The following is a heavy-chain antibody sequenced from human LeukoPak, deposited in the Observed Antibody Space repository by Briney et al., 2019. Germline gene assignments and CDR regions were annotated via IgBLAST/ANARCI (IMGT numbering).Heavy chain of an antibody. CDR3: ARDGTSTDDS. Sequence: ASVTVSCKASGYTFSNFGISWVRQAPGQGLEWMGWISGNNDNPNYGQKFQGRLTVTTDSSTSTAYMELRNLRSDDTAVYYCARDGTSTDDSWGQGTLVTVSS. CDR2: ISGNNDNP. V-gene: IGHV1-18*01. J-gene: IGHJ4*02. CDR1: GYTFSNFG. D-gene: IGHD2-2*01.